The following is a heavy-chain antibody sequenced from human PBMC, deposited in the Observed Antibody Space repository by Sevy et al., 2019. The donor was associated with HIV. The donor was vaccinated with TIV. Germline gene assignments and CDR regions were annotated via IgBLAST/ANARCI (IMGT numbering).Heavy chain of an antibody. J-gene: IGHJ4*02. CDR2: IRYDGSDK. CDR1: GFTFSNFG. CDR3: AKDLAGPGGRYFDY. Sequence: GGSLRLSCTASGFTFSNFGMHWVRQVPGKGLEWVTFIRYDGSDKYYAASVKGRFTISRDDSKNTLYLQMDSLRAEDTAMYYCAKDLAGPGGRYFDYWGQGTLVTVSS. D-gene: IGHD1-26*01. V-gene: IGHV3-30*02.